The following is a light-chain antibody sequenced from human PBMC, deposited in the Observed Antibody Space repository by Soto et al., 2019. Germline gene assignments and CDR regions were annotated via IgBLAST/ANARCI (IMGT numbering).Light chain of an antibody. CDR1: QSVSSN. Sequence: EIVMTQPPGTLSVSPGERASLSCRASQSVSSNLAWYQQKPGQAPRLVIYGASTRATGIPARFSGSGSGTEFTLTISSLQSEDFAVYYCQQRSNWPPLTFGQGTRLEIK. CDR2: GAS. V-gene: IGKV3-15*01. CDR3: QQRSNWPPLT. J-gene: IGKJ5*01.